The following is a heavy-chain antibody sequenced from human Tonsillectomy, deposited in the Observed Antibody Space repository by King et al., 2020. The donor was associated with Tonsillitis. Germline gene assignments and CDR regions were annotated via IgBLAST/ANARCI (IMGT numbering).Heavy chain of an antibody. CDR2: FSGGGDKT. Sequence: VQLVESGGHLVEGGGSLRLSCAGPGFTFSTNAMSWVRQAPGKGLEWFSTFSGGGDKTYYADSVKGRFTISRDNSKNTLYLQMNSLKAEDTAIYYCAKKGPNSGGSCCPFDYWGQGTLVTVSS. D-gene: IGHD2-15*01. CDR1: GFTFSTNA. CDR3: AKKGPNSGGSCCPFDY. V-gene: IGHV3-23*04. J-gene: IGHJ4*02.